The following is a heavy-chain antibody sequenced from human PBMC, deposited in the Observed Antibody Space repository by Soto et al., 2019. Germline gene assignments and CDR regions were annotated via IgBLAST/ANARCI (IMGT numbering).Heavy chain of an antibody. CDR1: GASVATYY. CDR2: IHYSGRT. J-gene: IGHJ4*02. D-gene: IGHD3-3*02. CDR3: ARHLIYTRAVDY. V-gene: IGHV4-59*08. Sequence: SETLSLTCTVSGASVATYYWTWIRQSPGKGLEWIGDIHYSGRTNYNPSLNSRVTMSADTSKNQVFLTVRSVTASDTAVYYCARHLIYTRAVDYWGRGTPVTVSS.